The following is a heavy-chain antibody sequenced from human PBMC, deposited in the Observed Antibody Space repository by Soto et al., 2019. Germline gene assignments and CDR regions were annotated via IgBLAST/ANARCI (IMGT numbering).Heavy chain of an antibody. V-gene: IGHV4-4*02. CDR1: GGSISSSNW. CDR2: IYHSGST. CDR3: AKDARNTLSHLHS. D-gene: IGHD6-6*01. J-gene: IGHJ4*02. Sequence: TSETLSLTCTVSGGSISSSNWWSWVRQPPGKGLEWIGEIYHSGSTNYNPSLKSRVTISVDKSKNQFSLKLSSVTAADTAVYYCAKDARNTLSHLHSWGQGTLVTVSS.